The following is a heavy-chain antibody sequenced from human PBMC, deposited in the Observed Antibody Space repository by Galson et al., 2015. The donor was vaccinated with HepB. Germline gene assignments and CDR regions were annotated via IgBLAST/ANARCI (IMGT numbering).Heavy chain of an antibody. CDR2: MNPNSGNT. V-gene: IGHV1-8*01. Sequence: SVKVSCKASGYTFTSYDINWVRQATGQGLEWMGWMNPNSGNTGYAQKFQGRVTMTRNTSISTAYMELSSLRSEDTAVYYCARELHMVVVTATLTPSGTDVWGQGTTVPGSS. D-gene: IGHD2-21*02. CDR1: GYTFTSYD. CDR3: ARELHMVVVTATLTPSGTDV. J-gene: IGHJ6*02.